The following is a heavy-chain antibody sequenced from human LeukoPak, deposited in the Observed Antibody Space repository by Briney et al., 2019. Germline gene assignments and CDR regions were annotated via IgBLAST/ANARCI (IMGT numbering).Heavy chain of an antibody. D-gene: IGHD6-19*01. CDR3: ARAPTYSSGCDY. Sequence: ASVKVSCKASGYTFTSYSMHWVRQAPGQRLEWMGWINAGNGNTKYSQKFQGRVTITRDTSASTAYMELRSLRSDDTAVYYCARAPTYSSGCDYWGQGTLVTVSS. J-gene: IGHJ4*02. CDR1: GYTFTSYS. CDR2: INAGNGNT. V-gene: IGHV1-3*01.